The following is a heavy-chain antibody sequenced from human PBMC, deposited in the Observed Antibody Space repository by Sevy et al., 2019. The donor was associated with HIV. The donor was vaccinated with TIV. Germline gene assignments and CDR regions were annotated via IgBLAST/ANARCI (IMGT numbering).Heavy chain of an antibody. J-gene: IGHJ4*02. D-gene: IGHD3-22*01. CDR1: GFIFSNYN. CDR3: AGENYYDSEGYRFDY. V-gene: IGHV3-21*01. CDR2: ISSSSSYI. Sequence: GGSLRLSCAASGFIFSNYNMNWVRQAPGKGLEWVSSISSSSSYIYYADSVKGRFTISRDNDKNSLYLQMNSLRAEDTAVYYCAGENYYDSEGYRFDYWGQGTLVTVSS.